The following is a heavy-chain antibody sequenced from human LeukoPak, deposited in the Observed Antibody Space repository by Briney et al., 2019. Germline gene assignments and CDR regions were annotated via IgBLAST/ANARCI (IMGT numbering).Heavy chain of an antibody. D-gene: IGHD3-22*01. CDR3: ARHEVRYYYDSSGYRSNRFDP. Sequence: SVTLSLTCTVSGGSISSSSYYWGWIRQPPGKGLEWIGSIYYSGSTYYNPSLKSRVTLSVDTSKNQFSLKLSSVPAADTAVYYCARHEVRYYYDSSGYRSNRFDPWGQGTLVTVSS. V-gene: IGHV4-39*01. CDR1: GGSISSSSYY. J-gene: IGHJ5*02. CDR2: IYYSGST.